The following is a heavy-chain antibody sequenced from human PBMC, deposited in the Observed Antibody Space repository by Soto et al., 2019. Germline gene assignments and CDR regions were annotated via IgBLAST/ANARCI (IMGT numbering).Heavy chain of an antibody. V-gene: IGHV1-18*04. J-gene: IGHJ3*02. CDR3: ARDRPITMIVVVTPIDI. D-gene: IGHD3-22*01. CDR2: ISAYNGNT. CDR1: GYTFTSYG. Sequence: ASGKVSCKASGYTFTSYGISWVRQAPGQGLEWMGWISAYNGNTNYAQKLQGRVTMTTDTSTSTAYMELRSLRSDDTAVYYCARDRPITMIVVVTPIDIWGQGTMVTVSS.